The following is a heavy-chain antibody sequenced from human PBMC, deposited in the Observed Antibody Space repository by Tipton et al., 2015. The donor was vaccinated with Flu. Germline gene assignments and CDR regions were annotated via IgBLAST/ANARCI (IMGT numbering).Heavy chain of an antibody. D-gene: IGHD6-13*01. J-gene: IGHJ4*02. CDR1: GGSISGYS. Sequence: TLSLTCTVSGGSISGYSWSWVRQPAGKGLAWIGRIYSSGTANYSPSLKTRVTMSVDTSSNQFFLSLKSVTATDTAIYYCARSASWYDPLDYWGQGNLVTVSS. V-gene: IGHV4-4*07. CDR2: IYSSGTA. CDR3: ARSASWYDPLDY.